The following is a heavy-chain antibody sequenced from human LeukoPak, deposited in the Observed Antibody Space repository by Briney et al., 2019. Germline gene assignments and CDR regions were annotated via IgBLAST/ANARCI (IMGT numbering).Heavy chain of an antibody. CDR3: ARGITMVRGVGYYYGMDV. CDR2: IIPIFGTA. CDR1: GGTFSSYA. D-gene: IGHD3-10*01. Sequence: EASVKVSCKASGGTFSSYAISWVRQAPGQGLEWMGGIIPIFGTANYAQKFQGRVTITADESTSTAYMELSSLRSEDTAVYYCARGITMVRGVGYYYGMDVWGQGTTVTVSS. J-gene: IGHJ6*02. V-gene: IGHV1-69*13.